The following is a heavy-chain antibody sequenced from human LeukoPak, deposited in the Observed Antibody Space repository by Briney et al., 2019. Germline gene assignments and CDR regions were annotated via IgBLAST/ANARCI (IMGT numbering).Heavy chain of an antibody. CDR1: GGSISSYY. Sequence: SETLSLTCTVSGGSISSYYWTWIRQPAGKGPEWIERIHASGSTNYNPSLKSRVNMSVDTSKNKFSLKLNSVTAADTAVYYCARVTDPRYNWFDPWGQGTLVTVSS. D-gene: IGHD2-21*02. CDR2: IHASGST. V-gene: IGHV4-4*07. CDR3: ARVTDPRYNWFDP. J-gene: IGHJ5*02.